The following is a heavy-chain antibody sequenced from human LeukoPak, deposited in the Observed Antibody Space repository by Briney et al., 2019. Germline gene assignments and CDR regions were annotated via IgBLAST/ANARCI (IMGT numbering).Heavy chain of an antibody. CDR2: ISGSGGST. D-gene: IGHD5-24*01. V-gene: IGHV3-23*01. CDR3: AKDSEMATITGAVDY. CDR1: GFTFSSYA. J-gene: IGHJ4*02. Sequence: PGGSLRLSCAASGFTFSSYAMSWVRQAPGKGLEWVSAISGSGGSTYYADSVKGRFTISRDNSKNTLYLQMNSLRAEDTAVYYCAKDSEMATITGAVDYWGQGTLVTVSS.